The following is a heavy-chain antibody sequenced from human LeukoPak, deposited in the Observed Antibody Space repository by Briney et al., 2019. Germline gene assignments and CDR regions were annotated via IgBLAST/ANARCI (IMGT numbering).Heavy chain of an antibody. V-gene: IGHV3-23*01. CDR1: GFTFSSYA. Sequence: PGASLRLSCAASGFTFSSYAMSWVRQAPGKGLEWVSAISGSGGSTYYADSVKGRFTISRDNSKNTLYLQMNSLRAEDTVVYYCAKGGLKYDYVWGSYRLNWFDPWGQGTLVTVSS. J-gene: IGHJ5*02. CDR3: AKGGLKYDYVWGSYRLNWFDP. D-gene: IGHD3-16*02. CDR2: ISGSGGST.